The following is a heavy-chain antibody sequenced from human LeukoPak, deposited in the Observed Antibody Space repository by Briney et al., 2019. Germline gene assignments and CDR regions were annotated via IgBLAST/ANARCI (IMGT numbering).Heavy chain of an antibody. J-gene: IGHJ3*02. CDR1: GYTFTSYG. Sequence: ASVKVSCKASGYTFTSYGISWVRQAPGQGLEWMGWISAYNGNTNYAQKLQGRVTMTTDTSTSTAYMELSRLRSDDTAVYYCARVLPQVAAIDAFDIWGQGTMVTVSS. V-gene: IGHV1-18*01. D-gene: IGHD2-15*01. CDR3: ARVLPQVAAIDAFDI. CDR2: ISAYNGNT.